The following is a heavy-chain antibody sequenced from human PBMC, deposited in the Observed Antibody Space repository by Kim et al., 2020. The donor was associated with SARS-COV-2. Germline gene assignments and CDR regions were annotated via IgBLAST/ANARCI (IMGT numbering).Heavy chain of an antibody. Sequence: PSLKSRVTISVDTSKNLFSLKLSSVTAADTAVYYCASLYSGSYVLWFDPWGQGTLVTVSS. V-gene: IGHV4-39*01. D-gene: IGHD1-26*01. J-gene: IGHJ5*02. CDR3: ASLYSGSYVLWFDP.